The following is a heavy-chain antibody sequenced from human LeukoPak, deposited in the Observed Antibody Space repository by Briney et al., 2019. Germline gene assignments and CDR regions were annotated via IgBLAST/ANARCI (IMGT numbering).Heavy chain of an antibody. Sequence: SETLSLTCAVYGGSFSGNYWSWVRQTPGKGLEWIGEINISGSTTSNPSLKTGVSISLDTSKNLFSLKLSSVTAADTAVYYCARGPRHYDYVWGSDRTLVYFDYWGQGTLVTVSS. CDR2: INISGST. CDR1: GGSFSGNY. V-gene: IGHV4-34*01. CDR3: ARGPRHYDYVWGSDRTLVYFDY. D-gene: IGHD3-16*02. J-gene: IGHJ4*02.